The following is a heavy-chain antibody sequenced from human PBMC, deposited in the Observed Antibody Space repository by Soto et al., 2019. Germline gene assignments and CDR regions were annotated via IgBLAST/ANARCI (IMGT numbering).Heavy chain of an antibody. D-gene: IGHD2-21*02. CDR3: ARDNYCGGDCDPGKHTDV. CDR1: GGSSSSGGYY. J-gene: IGHJ6*02. V-gene: IGHV4-31*03. Sequence: QVQLQESGPGLVKPSQTLSLTCTVSGGSSSSGGYYWSWIRQHPGKGMERIGYIYYSVSTDYNPSLKRRATISVDTSKNPFSLKMSSVTAADTAVYDCARDNYCGGDCDPGKHTDVWGQGTTVTVSS. CDR2: IYYSVST.